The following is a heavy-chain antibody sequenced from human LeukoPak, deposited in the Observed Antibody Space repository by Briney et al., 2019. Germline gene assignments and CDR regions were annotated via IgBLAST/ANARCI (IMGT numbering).Heavy chain of an antibody. D-gene: IGHD3-3*01. CDR3: ARRGFWSGIDY. CDR1: GFTFSSYS. V-gene: IGHV3-21*01. CDR2: ISSSSSYI. J-gene: IGHJ4*02. Sequence: GGSLRLSCAASGFTFSSYSMSGVRRAPGKGVEWVSSISSSSSYIYYADSVKGRFTISRDNAKNSLYLQMNSLRAEDTAVYYCARRGFWSGIDYWGQGTLVTVSS.